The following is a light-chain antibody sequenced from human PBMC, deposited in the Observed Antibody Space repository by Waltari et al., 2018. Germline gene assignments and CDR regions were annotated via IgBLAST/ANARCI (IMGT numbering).Light chain of an antibody. CDR1: QSVINNY. V-gene: IGKV3-20*01. Sequence: EIVLTQSPGILSLSPGATATLSCRASQSVINNYLSWYQPRPGQDPRLRIYGASSRATGSPDRFSGGGSGTDFTLTISRLEPEDFEVEFWQQYGNSPLTFGGGTEVEIE. CDR2: GAS. J-gene: IGKJ4*01. CDR3: QQYGNSPLT.